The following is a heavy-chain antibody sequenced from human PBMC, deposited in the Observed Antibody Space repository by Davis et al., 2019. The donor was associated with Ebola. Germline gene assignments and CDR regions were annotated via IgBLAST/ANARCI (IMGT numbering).Heavy chain of an antibody. V-gene: IGHV4-34*01. J-gene: IGHJ3*02. CDR2: INHSGST. Sequence: GSLRLSCAVYGGSFSGYYWSWIRQPPGKGLEWIGEINHSGSTNNNPSLKSRVTISLDQSNNQFSLKLSSVTAADTAIYYCARVTIAARPISDSFDIWGQGTMVTVSS. CDR1: GGSFSGYY. CDR3: ARVTIAARPISDSFDI. D-gene: IGHD6-6*01.